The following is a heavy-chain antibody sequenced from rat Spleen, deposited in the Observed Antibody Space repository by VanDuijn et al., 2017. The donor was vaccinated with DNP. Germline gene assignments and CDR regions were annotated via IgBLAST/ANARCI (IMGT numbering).Heavy chain of an antibody. CDR2: ISYDGDST. J-gene: IGHJ2*01. CDR3: ARPDY. Sequence: EVQLVESGGGLVQPGRSLKLSCAASGFTFSDYNMAWVRQAPKKGLEWVATISYDGDSTDYRDSVKGRFTVSRDNAESILYLQLDSLTSDDTATYYCARPDYWGQGVMVTVSS. CDR1: GFTFSDYN. V-gene: IGHV5-7*01.